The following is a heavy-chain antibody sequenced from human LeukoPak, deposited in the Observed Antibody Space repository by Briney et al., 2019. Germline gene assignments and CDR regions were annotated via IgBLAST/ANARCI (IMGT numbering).Heavy chain of an antibody. V-gene: IGHV3-30*02. D-gene: IGHD5-24*01. CDR2: MRYDGSNK. Sequence: GGSLRLSCAASGFTFSDYDMHWVRQAPGKGLEWVAFMRYDGSNKFYADSVKGRFTISRDNSKNTLYLQMSSLRAEDTAVFYCAKDIGTPGYNFDCLGQGTLVTVSS. CDR1: GFTFSDYD. J-gene: IGHJ5*01. CDR3: AKDIGTPGYNFDC.